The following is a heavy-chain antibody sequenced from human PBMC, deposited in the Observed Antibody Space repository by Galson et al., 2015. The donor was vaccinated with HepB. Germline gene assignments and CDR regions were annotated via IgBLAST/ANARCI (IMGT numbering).Heavy chain of an antibody. CDR3: TTDGKRYYYDSSGEPATRDAFDI. Sequence: SLRLSCAASGFTFSDAWMSWVRQAPGKGLEWVGRIKSKTDGGTTDYAAPVKDRFTISRDDSKNTLYLQMNSLKTEDTAVYYCTTDGKRYYYDSSGEPATRDAFDIWGQGTMVTVSS. CDR2: IKSKTDGGTT. V-gene: IGHV3-15*01. D-gene: IGHD3-22*01. J-gene: IGHJ3*02. CDR1: GFTFSDAW.